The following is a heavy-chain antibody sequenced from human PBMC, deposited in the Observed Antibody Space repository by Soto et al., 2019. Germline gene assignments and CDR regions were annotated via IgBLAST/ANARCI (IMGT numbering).Heavy chain of an antibody. CDR3: ARDRTSPARFGY. CDR2: IYTAGTT. CDR1: GFTFSSSY. Sequence: GGSLRLSCGASGFTFSSSYMGWVRKAPGKGVEWISVIYTAGTTYYADSVTGRFTISRDNSKNTLSLQMDSLRAEETAVYYCARDRTSPARFGYWGHGTLVTVSS. V-gene: IGHV3-66*01. J-gene: IGHJ4*01.